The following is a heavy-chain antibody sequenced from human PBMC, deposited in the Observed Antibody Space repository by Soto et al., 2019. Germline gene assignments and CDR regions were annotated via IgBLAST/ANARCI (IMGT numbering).Heavy chain of an antibody. J-gene: IGHJ4*02. CDR2: INAGNGNT. D-gene: IGHD3-22*01. CDR3: ARAFYDSSGYSPVDY. Sequence: QVQLVQSGAEVKKPGASVKVSCKASGYTFTSYAMHWVRQAPGQRLEWMGWINAGNGNTKYSQKFQGRVTITRDTSASTAYMELSSLRSEDTAMYYCARAFYDSSGYSPVDYWGQGTLVTVSS. CDR1: GYTFTSYA. V-gene: IGHV1-3*01.